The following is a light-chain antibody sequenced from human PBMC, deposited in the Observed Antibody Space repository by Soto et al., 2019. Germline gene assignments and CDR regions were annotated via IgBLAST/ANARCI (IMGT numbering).Light chain of an antibody. CDR1: SSNIGNNY. J-gene: IGLJ1*01. Sequence: SVLPQPPSLSASPGQRVTISCSGSSSNIGNNYVSWFQQLPGTAPKLLIYENNKRPSGIPDRFSGSKPGTSATLGITGLQTGDEADYYCGTWDSSLSAYVFGTGTKVTVL. V-gene: IGLV1-51*02. CDR2: ENN. CDR3: GTWDSSLSAYV.